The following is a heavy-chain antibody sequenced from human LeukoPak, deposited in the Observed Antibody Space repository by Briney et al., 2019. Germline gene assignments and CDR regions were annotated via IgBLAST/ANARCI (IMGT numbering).Heavy chain of an antibody. J-gene: IGHJ5*02. CDR3: ARTHTSRWYWFDP. CDR1: GGITSYY. CDR2: IYTSGST. Sequence: PSETLSLTCTASGGITSYYWTWIRQPAGKGLEWIGRIYTSGSTDYNPSLKSRVTMSVDMSKNQISLKLTSVTAADTAVYYCARTHTSRWYWFDPWGQGTLVTVSS. V-gene: IGHV4-4*07. D-gene: IGHD6-19*01.